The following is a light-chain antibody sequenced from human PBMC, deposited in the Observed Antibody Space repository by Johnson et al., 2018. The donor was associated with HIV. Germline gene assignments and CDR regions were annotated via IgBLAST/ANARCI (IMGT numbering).Light chain of an antibody. CDR3: GTRDSSLFL. Sequence: QSVLTQPPSVSAAPGQKVTISCSGSSSNIGNNYVSWYQQLPGTAPKLLIYENNKRPSGIPDRFSGSKSATSATLGITGLQTGDEADYYCGTRDSSLFLFGTGTKVTVL. J-gene: IGLJ1*01. CDR1: SSNIGNNY. CDR2: ENN. V-gene: IGLV1-51*02.